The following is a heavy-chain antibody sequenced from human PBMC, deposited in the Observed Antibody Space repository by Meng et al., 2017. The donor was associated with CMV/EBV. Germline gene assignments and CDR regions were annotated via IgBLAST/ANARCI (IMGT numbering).Heavy chain of an antibody. Sequence: QVHLGESRGGVVQPGRSLRLSWAVSGFMFSDYGMHWVRQAPGKAPEWVAFILKDGSDKFYRDSVKGRFTISRDPGKNTLYLQMDSLRPEDTAIYYCVRDGDSSNWPLDYWGQGTLVTVSS. J-gene: IGHJ4*02. CDR1: GFMFSDYG. D-gene: IGHD6-13*01. CDR3: VRDGDSSNWPLDY. CDR2: ILKDGSDK. V-gene: IGHV3-30*03.